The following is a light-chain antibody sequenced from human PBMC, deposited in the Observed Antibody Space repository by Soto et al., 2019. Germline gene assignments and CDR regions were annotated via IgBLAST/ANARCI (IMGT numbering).Light chain of an antibody. J-gene: IGKJ4*01. CDR3: QQRSNWPPPLT. V-gene: IGKV3-11*01. CDR2: AAS. Sequence: EIVLTQSPATLSLSPGERATLSCRASQSVSSYLAWYQQKPGQAPRLLIYAASNRATGIPARFSGSGSGTDFTLTISSLEPEDFAVYYCQQRSNWPPPLTFGGGTKVEIK. CDR1: QSVSSY.